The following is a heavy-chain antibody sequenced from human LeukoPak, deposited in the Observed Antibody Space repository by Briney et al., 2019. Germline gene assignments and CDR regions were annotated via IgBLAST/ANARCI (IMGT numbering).Heavy chain of an antibody. V-gene: IGHV4-59*08. Sequence: SETVSRTCTVSGGSISIYYWRWTRQPPGEGREWLGYIYYSGSTNYNPSLKSRVTISVDTSKNQFSLKLSSVTAADTAVYYCATHPGTAYGGPYWGQGTLVTVSS. CDR3: ATHPGTAYGGPY. CDR2: IYYSGST. J-gene: IGHJ4*02. D-gene: IGHD4-23*01. CDR1: GGSISIYY.